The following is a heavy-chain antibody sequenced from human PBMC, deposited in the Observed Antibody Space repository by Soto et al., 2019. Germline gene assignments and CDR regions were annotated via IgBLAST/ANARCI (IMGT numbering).Heavy chain of an antibody. CDR1: GYTLTELS. CDR3: ATRPIGYCSGGSCSPLYFLAY. V-gene: IGHV1-24*01. Sequence: ASVKVSCKVSGYTLTELSMHWVRQAPGKGLEWMGGFDPEDGETIYAQKFQGRVTMTEDTSTDTAYMELSSLRSEDTAVYYCATRPIGYCSGGSCSPLYFLAYWGQGTLVTVSS. D-gene: IGHD2-15*01. J-gene: IGHJ4*02. CDR2: FDPEDGET.